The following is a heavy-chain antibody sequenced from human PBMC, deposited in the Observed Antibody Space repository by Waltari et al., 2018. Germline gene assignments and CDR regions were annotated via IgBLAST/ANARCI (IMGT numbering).Heavy chain of an antibody. V-gene: IGHV3-23*01. CDR2: IQSGGST. Sequence: VQLLESGGGLVQPGGSLRLSCTGSGFTFDNYDMIWVRQPPGKGRDWVSGIQSGGSTYYSDSVRGRFTVSRESLRSTMFLQMDGLTLADTAVYYCTRGWDYQDRNREYWGQGTLVTVSS. CDR3: TRGWDYQDRNREY. CDR1: GFTFDNYD. J-gene: IGHJ4*02. D-gene: IGHD2-2*01.